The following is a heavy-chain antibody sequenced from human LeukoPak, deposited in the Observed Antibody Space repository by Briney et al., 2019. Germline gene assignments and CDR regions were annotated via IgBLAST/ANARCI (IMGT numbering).Heavy chain of an antibody. V-gene: IGHV3-9*01. Sequence: GGSLRLSCAASGFTFDDYAMHWVRHAPGKGLEWVSGISWNSGSIGYADSVKGRFTISRDNAKNSLYLQMNSLRAEDTALYYCARVSYYPHDAFDIWGQGTMVTVSS. CDR2: ISWNSGSI. J-gene: IGHJ3*02. CDR3: ARVSYYPHDAFDI. D-gene: IGHD1-26*01. CDR1: GFTFDDYA.